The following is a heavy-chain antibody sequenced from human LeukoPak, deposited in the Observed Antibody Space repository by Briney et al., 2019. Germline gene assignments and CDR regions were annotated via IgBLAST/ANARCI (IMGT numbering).Heavy chain of an antibody. D-gene: IGHD5-18*01. V-gene: IGHV4-38-2*02. J-gene: IGHJ6*03. CDR1: GYSISSGYF. Sequence: SETLSLTCTVSGYSISSGYFWGWIRQPPGKGLEWIGTIYNSGSTNYNPSLKSRVTISVDTSKNQFSLKLSSVTAADTAVYYCARGQRRGYSHGYLDYYYYMDVWGKGTTVTVSS. CDR3: ARGQRRGYSHGYLDYYYYMDV. CDR2: IYNSGST.